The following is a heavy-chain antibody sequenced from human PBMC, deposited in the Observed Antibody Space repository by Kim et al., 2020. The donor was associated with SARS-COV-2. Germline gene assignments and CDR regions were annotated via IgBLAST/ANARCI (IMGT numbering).Heavy chain of an antibody. V-gene: IGHV4-59*01. CDR1: GGSISSYY. D-gene: IGHD5-12*01. Sequence: SETLSLTCTVSGGSISSYYWSWIRQPPGKGLEWIGYIYYSGRTNYNPSLKSRVTISVDTSKNQLSLKLNSVTAADTAVYYCARGRGQDSGYEEKNWYFDLWGRGTLVTVSS. CDR3: ARGRGQDSGYEEKNWYFDL. J-gene: IGHJ2*01. CDR2: IYYSGRT.